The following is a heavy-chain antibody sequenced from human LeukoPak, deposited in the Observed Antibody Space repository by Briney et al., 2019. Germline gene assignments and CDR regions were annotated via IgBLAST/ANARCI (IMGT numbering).Heavy chain of an antibody. CDR3: ARDLDGFRTSFDY. J-gene: IGHJ4*02. Sequence: GGSLRLSCAASGFTFSSYSMDCVRQAPGKGLEWVSYISSSGSTIYYADSVRGRFTISRDNAKNSLYLQMNSLRDEDTAVYYCARDLDGFRTSFDYWGQGALVTVSS. D-gene: IGHD5-24*01. CDR1: GFTFSSYS. CDR2: ISSSGSTI. V-gene: IGHV3-48*02.